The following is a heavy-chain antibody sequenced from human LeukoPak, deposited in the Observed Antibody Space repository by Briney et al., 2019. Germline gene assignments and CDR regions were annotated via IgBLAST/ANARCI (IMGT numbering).Heavy chain of an antibody. CDR2: IIPIFGTA. J-gene: IGHJ4*02. CDR1: GGTFSSYA. V-gene: IGHV1-69*05. Sequence: SVKVSCKASGGTFSSYAISWVRQAPGQGLEWMGRIIPIFGTANYAQKFQGRVTITTDESTSTAYMQLSSLRAEDTAVYYCARDRRRYYYDSSGYYGFDYWGQGTLVTVSS. D-gene: IGHD3-22*01. CDR3: ARDRRRYYYDSSGYYGFDY.